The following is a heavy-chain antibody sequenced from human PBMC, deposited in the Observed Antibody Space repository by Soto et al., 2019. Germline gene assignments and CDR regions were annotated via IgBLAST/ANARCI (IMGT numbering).Heavy chain of an antibody. CDR1: GGSFSGYY. Sequence: PSETLSLTCAVYGGSFSGYYWSWIRQPPGKGLEWIGEINHSGSTNYNPSLKSRVTISVDTSKNQFSLKLSSVTAADKAVYYCARGAGEVWFGELFSRDYGMDVWGQGTTVTVSS. J-gene: IGHJ6*02. CDR3: ARGAGEVWFGELFSRDYGMDV. V-gene: IGHV4-34*01. D-gene: IGHD3-10*01. CDR2: INHSGST.